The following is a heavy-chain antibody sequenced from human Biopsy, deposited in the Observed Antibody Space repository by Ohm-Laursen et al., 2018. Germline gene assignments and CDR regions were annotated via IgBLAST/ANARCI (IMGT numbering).Heavy chain of an antibody. V-gene: IGHV4-59*11. Sequence: TLSLTCTVSGDSISSHYWSWIRQPPGKGLEWIGYDYYTGSTDYNPSLQSRVTISVDTSKNHFSLRLRSVTPADTAIYYCARDRGYYSDRTVPGYFDLWGRGTLVTVSS. J-gene: IGHJ2*01. D-gene: IGHD3-22*01. CDR3: ARDRGYYSDRTVPGYFDL. CDR1: GDSISSHY. CDR2: DYYTGST.